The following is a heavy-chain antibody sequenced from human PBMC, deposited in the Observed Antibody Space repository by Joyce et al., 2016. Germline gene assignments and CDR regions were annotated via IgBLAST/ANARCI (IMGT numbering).Heavy chain of an antibody. V-gene: IGHV3-21*01. Sequence: EVQLVESGGGLVKPGGSLRLSSAASGFTFSSYSMSWVRLAPGKGLEWVSSLSSSSSYIKYTDSVKGRFTISRDNAKNSLYLQMNSLRVEDTAVYYCARSSYTNGIFDYWGQGTLVTVSS. D-gene: IGHD2-8*01. CDR3: ARSSYTNGIFDY. J-gene: IGHJ4*02. CDR2: LSSSSSYI. CDR1: GFTFSSYS.